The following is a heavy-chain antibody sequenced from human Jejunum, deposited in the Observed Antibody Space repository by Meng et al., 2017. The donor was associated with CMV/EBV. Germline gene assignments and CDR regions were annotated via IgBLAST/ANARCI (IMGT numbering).Heavy chain of an antibody. D-gene: IGHD4-17*01. CDR2: ITGSGDII. CDR1: GFPFGAYY. J-gene: IGHJ4*02. CDR3: ARGNYGFDY. V-gene: IGHV3-11*01. Sequence: LRLACAASGFPFGAYYMTWVRQAPGKGLEWVSYITGSGDIISYADSVKGRFTISRDNAKSSLYLEINSLRAEDTAVYYCARGNYGFDYWGQGTLVTVSS.